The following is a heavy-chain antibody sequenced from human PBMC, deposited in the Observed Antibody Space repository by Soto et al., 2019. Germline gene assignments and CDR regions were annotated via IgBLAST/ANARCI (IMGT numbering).Heavy chain of an antibody. J-gene: IGHJ4*02. D-gene: IGHD2-15*01. CDR2: INHSGST. Sequence: GPFKTSETLSLTCAVYGGSFSGYYWSWIRQPPGKGLEWIGEINHSGSTNYNPSLKSRVTISVDTSKNQFSLKLSSVTAADTAVYYCLRVVEAATRHTDSDSWGQGILVTVSS. V-gene: IGHV4-34*01. CDR3: LRVVEAATRHTDSDS. CDR1: GGSFSGYY.